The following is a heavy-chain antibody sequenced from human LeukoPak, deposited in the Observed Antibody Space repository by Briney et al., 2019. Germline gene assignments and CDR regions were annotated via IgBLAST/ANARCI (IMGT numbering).Heavy chain of an antibody. J-gene: IGHJ4*02. V-gene: IGHV4-34*01. D-gene: IGHD6-19*01. CDR3: AREGTTGAGIDY. CDR2: INHSGST. Sequence: PSETLSLTCAVYGGSFSGYYWSWIRQPPGKGLEWIGEINHSGSTNHNPSLKSRVTISVDTSKNQFSLKLSSVTAADTAVYYCAREGTTGAGIDYWGQGTLVTVSS. CDR1: GGSFSGYY.